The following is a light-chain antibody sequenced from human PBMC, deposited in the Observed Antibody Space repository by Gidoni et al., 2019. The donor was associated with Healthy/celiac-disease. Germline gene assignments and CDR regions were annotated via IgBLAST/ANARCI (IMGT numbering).Light chain of an antibody. V-gene: IGKV1-5*03. CDR2: KAS. Sequence: DIQLTQPPSTLSASVRDRVNITCRASPSISSWLAWYQQKPGKAPKLLIYKASSLESGVPSRFSGSGSGTEFTLTISSLQPDDFATYYCQQYNSYSRTFXGXTKVEIK. J-gene: IGKJ4*01. CDR3: QQYNSYSRT. CDR1: PSISSW.